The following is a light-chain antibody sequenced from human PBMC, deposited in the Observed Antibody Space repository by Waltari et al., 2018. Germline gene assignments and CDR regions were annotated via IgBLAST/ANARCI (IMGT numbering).Light chain of an antibody. Sequence: DIQMTHSPSSLSASVGDRVTTTCRASQSISSYLNWYQQKPGKAPKLLIYAASSLQSGVPSRFSGSGSGTDFTLTISSLQPEDFATYYCQQSYSTLPFTFGPGTKVDIK. CDR1: QSISSY. V-gene: IGKV1-39*01. CDR2: AAS. J-gene: IGKJ3*01. CDR3: QQSYSTLPFT.